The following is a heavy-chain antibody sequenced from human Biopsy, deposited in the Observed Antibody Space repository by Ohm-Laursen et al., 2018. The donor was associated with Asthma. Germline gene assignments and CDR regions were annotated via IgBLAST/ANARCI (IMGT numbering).Heavy chain of an antibody. V-gene: IGHV3-33*01. CDR1: GFTFSKNG. Sequence: SLRLSCSASGFTFSKNGMHWVLQAPGKGLEWVALIWNDGNKNYYADSVRGRFTISRDNSKNMLYLQMNSLRAEDTAVYYCARESSVAGSSDFGYWGQGTLVTVSS. J-gene: IGHJ4*02. CDR2: IWNDGNKN. CDR3: ARESSVAGSSDFGY. D-gene: IGHD6-19*01.